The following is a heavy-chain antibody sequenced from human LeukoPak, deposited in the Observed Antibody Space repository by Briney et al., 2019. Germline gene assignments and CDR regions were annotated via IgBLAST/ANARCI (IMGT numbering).Heavy chain of an antibody. V-gene: IGHV3-30*18. CDR1: GFTVSSNY. CDR2: ISYDGSNK. Sequence: QPGGSLRLSCAASGFTVSSNYMSWVRQAPGKGLEWVAVISYDGSNKYYADSVKGRFTISRDNSKNTLYLQMNSLRAEDTAVYYCAKDLRPDDFWSGYSDYWGQGTLVTVSS. CDR3: AKDLRPDDFWSGYSDY. D-gene: IGHD3-3*01. J-gene: IGHJ4*02.